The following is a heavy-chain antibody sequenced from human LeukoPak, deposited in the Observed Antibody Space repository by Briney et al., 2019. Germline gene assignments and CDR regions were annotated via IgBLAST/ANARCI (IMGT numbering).Heavy chain of an antibody. V-gene: IGHV4-34*01. CDR3: ARHGLSRPDYYYMDV. J-gene: IGHJ6*03. CDR1: GGSFSGYY. Sequence: SETLSLTCAVYGGSFSGYYWSWIRQPPGKGLEWIGEINHSGSTNYNPSLKSRVTISVDTSKNQFSLKLSSVTAADTAVYYCARHGLSRPDYYYMDVWGKGTTVTVSS. CDR2: INHSGST. D-gene: IGHD3/OR15-3a*01.